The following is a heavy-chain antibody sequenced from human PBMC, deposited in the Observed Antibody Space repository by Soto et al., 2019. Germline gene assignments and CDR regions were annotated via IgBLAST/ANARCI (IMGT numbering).Heavy chain of an antibody. V-gene: IGHV3-23*01. CDR1: GFTFSSYA. J-gene: IGHJ4*02. Sequence: GGSLRLSCAASGFTFSSYAMGWVRQAPGKGLDWVSLISGSGATTYYAASVKGRFTISRDNSKNTLNLQMNSLRAEDTAVYYCAKIGTHYYGSGNYFFDYWGQGTLVTVSS. D-gene: IGHD3-10*01. CDR2: ISGSGATT. CDR3: AKIGTHYYGSGNYFFDY.